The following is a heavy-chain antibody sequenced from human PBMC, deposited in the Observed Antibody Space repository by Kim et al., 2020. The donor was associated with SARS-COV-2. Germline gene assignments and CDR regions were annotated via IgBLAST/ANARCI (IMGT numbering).Heavy chain of an antibody. CDR3: ASHRTIQYPSGMDV. CDR2: IDPSDSYT. V-gene: IGHV5-10-1*01. D-gene: IGHD4-4*01. J-gene: IGHJ6*02. CDR1: GYSFTSYW. Sequence: GESLKISCKGSGYSFTSYWISWVRQMPGKGLEWMGRIDPSDSYTNYSPSFQGHVTISADKSISTAYLQWSSLKASDTAMYYCASHRTIQYPSGMDVWGQGTTVTVSS.